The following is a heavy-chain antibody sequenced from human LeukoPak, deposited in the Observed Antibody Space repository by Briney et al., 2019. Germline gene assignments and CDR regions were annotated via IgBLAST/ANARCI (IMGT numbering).Heavy chain of an antibody. J-gene: IGHJ4*02. D-gene: IGHD2-2*01. CDR2: IYHSGST. V-gene: IGHV4-39*07. Sequence: SETLSLTCTVSGGSISSGSYYWGWIRQPPGKGLEWIGSIYHSGSTYYNPSLKSRVTISVDTSKNQFSLKLSSVTAADTAVYYCAKGYCRGNSCYDDRGAFDYWGQGTLVTVSS. CDR1: GGSISSGSYY. CDR3: AKGYCRGNSCYDDRGAFDY.